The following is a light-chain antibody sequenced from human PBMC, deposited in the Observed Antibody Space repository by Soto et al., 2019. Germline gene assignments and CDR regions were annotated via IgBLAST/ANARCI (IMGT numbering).Light chain of an antibody. Sequence: PGDRVTLSCRASQSVSSSYLTWYQQKPGQAPRLLIYGASTRATSIPARFSGSGSGTDFTLTISSLQPEDSAVYYCQQDYNLPPWTFGQGTKVEIK. V-gene: IGKV3D-7*01. CDR2: GAS. J-gene: IGKJ1*01. CDR3: QQDYNLPPWT. CDR1: QSVSSSY.